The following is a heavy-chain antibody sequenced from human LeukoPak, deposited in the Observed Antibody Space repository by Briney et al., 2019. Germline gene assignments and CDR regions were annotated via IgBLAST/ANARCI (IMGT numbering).Heavy chain of an antibody. CDR1: GFSVSNTY. J-gene: IGHJ4*02. CDR2: IYSGGNT. CDR3: ARGTVTAPDS. D-gene: IGHD2-21*02. Sequence: GGSLRLSCAASGFSVSNTYMSWVRQAPGKGLEWVSIIYSGGNTYYADSVKGRFTISRDNSKNTLYLQMNRLRPEDTAVYYCARGTVTAPDSWGQGTLVTVSS. V-gene: IGHV3-53*01.